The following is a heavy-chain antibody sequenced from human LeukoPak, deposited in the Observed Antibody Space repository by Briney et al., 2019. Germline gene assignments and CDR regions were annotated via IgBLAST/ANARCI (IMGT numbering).Heavy chain of an antibody. V-gene: IGHV3-7*03. CDR1: GFTFSSYW. Sequence: PGGSLRLSCAASGFTFSSYWMSWVRQAPGKGLEWVANIKQDGSEKYYVDSVKGRFTISRDNAKNSLYLQMNSLRAEDTAVYYCAKVNWCSATCADAWGQGTLVTVSS. J-gene: IGHJ4*02. CDR2: IKQDGSEK. D-gene: IGHD2-2*01. CDR3: AKVNWCSATCADA.